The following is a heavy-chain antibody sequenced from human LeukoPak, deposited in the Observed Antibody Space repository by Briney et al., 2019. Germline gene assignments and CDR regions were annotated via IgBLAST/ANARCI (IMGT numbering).Heavy chain of an antibody. CDR1: GGSISSYY. CDR2: IYYSGST. V-gene: IGHV4-59*12. D-gene: IGHD6-13*01. CDR3: ARDGSSSWYGDWFDP. J-gene: IGHJ5*02. Sequence: SETLSLTCTVSGGSISSYYWSWIRQPPGKGLEWIGYIYYSGSTNYNPSLKSRVTMSVDTSKNQFSLKLSSVTAADTAVYYCARDGSSSWYGDWFDPWGQGTLVTVSS.